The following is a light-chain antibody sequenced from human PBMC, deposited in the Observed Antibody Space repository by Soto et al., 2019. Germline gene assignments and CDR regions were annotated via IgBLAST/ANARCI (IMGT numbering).Light chain of an antibody. J-gene: IGKJ1*01. V-gene: IGKV3-20*01. CDR3: QQYGTSPKT. CDR2: GGS. Sequence: DIVLTQSHGTLSLSPGERATLSCRASQSVSSNHLAWYQQKPGQAPRLLIYGGSSRATGIPVRVSGSGSGTDFTLTISSLEPEDCAVDDCQQYGTSPKTFGQGTKVDIK. CDR1: QSVSSNH.